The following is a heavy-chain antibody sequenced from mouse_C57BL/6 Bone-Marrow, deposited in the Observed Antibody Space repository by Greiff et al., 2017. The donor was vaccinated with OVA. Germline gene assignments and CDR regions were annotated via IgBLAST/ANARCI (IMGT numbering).Heavy chain of an antibody. CDR3: ARFGTFFDY. D-gene: IGHD4-1*01. Sequence: QVQLQQSGAELARPGASVKMSCKASGYTFTSYTMHWAKQRPGQGLEWIGYINPSSGYTKYNQKFKDKATLTADKSSSTAYMQLSSLTSEDSAVYYCARFGTFFDYWGQGTTLTVSS. CDR2: INPSSGYT. CDR1: GYTFTSYT. V-gene: IGHV1-4*01. J-gene: IGHJ2*01.